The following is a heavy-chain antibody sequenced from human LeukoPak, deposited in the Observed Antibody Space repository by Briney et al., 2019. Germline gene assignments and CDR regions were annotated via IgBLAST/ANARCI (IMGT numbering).Heavy chain of an antibody. CDR3: ARGPPTSGFDY. D-gene: IGHD1-1*01. CDR1: GFTFSSYS. J-gene: IGHJ4*02. Sequence: PGGSLRLSCAASGFTFSSYSMNWVRQAPGKGLEWVSSISSSSSYIYYADSVKGRFTISRDNAKNSLYLQVNSLRAEDTAVYYCARGPPTSGFDYWGQGTLVTVSS. CDR2: ISSSSSYI. V-gene: IGHV3-21*01.